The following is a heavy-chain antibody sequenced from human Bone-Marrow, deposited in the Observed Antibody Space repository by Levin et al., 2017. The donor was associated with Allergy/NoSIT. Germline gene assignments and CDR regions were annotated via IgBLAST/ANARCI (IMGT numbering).Heavy chain of an antibody. D-gene: IGHD5-18*01. CDR2: IGWNGGIT. CDR3: TKERQDTSLVTGGMDV. Sequence: GGSLRLSCAASGFDFDEYTIHWVRQAPGKGLEWVSLIGWNGGITYYADSVKGRFTVSRDNNKNYVYLQMASLRTEDTALYYCTKERQDTSLVTGGMDVWGPGSTVTVSS. CDR1: GFDFDEYT. V-gene: IGHV3-43*01. J-gene: IGHJ6*02.